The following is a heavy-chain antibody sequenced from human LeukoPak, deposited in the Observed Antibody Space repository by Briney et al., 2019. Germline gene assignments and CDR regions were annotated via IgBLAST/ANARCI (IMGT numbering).Heavy chain of an antibody. CDR2: IIVMFETP. D-gene: IGHD4-11*01. V-gene: IGHV1-69*13. J-gene: IGHJ4*02. CDR1: GGTFKNYA. CDR3: TRLTYTKGWYFDY. Sequence: ASVKVSCKVSGGTFKNYAINWVQQAPGQGLEWVGGIIVMFETPTYAQKFRGRVTFTVGESTNSAHMELNSLTSEDTAIYYCTRLTYTKGWYFDYWGLGTPVTVSS.